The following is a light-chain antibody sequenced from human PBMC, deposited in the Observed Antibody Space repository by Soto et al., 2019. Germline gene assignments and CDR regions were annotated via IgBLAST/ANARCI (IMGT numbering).Light chain of an antibody. Sequence: QSALTQPASVSGSPGQSITISRTGTSSDVGGYNYVSWYQQYPGKAPKLMIYDVSNQPSGVSDRFSGSKSGNTASLTISGLQAEDEADYYCSSYTSSSTYVFGTGTKLTVL. CDR2: DVS. V-gene: IGLV2-14*01. CDR3: SSYTSSSTYV. CDR1: SSDVGGYNY. J-gene: IGLJ1*01.